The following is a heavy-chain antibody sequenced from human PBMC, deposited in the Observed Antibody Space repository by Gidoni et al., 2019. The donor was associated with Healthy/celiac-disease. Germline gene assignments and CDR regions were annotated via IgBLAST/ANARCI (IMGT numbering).Heavy chain of an antibody. D-gene: IGHD3-10*01. CDR3: ASSMVRGVIWY. CDR1: GGSISSGSYY. J-gene: IGHJ4*02. CDR2: IYYSGST. Sequence: QLQLQESGPGLVKPSETLSLTCTVSGGSISSGSYYWGWIRQPPGKGLEWIGSIYYSGSTYYNPSLKRRVTISVDTSKNQFSLKLSSVTAADTAVYYCASSMVRGVIWYWGQGTLVTVSS. V-gene: IGHV4-39*01.